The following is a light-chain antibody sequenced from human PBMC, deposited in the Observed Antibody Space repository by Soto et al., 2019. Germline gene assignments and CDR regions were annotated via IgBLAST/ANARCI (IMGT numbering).Light chain of an antibody. Sequence: DIQMTRSPSTVSASIGDSVTISCRASQNINSYLNWYQHKLGKAPKLLIYAASSLQSGVPSRFSGTESGTDFNLTISSLQPEDFATYYCQQGYSSPRTFGGGTKVDIK. CDR3: QQGYSSPRT. CDR1: QNINSY. CDR2: AAS. J-gene: IGKJ4*01. V-gene: IGKV1-39*01.